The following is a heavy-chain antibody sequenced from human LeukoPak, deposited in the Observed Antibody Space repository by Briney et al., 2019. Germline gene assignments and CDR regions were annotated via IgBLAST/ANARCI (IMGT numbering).Heavy chain of an antibody. CDR3: ARDSGSGSYSEY. V-gene: IGHV3-74*01. Sequence: GGSLRLSCAASGFTFSSNWMHWFRQGPGKGLVWVSRINPDGSGTSHADSVKGRFTISRDNAKNTLYLQMNSLRVEDTAVYYCARDSGSGSYSEYWGLGTLVTVSS. CDR2: INPDGSGT. D-gene: IGHD3-10*01. CDR1: GFTFSSNW. J-gene: IGHJ4*02.